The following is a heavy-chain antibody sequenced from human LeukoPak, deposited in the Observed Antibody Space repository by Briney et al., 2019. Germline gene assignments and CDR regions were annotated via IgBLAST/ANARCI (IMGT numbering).Heavy chain of an antibody. CDR3: AKNSGYSSRWYSLDY. J-gene: IGHJ4*02. CDR2: ISGSGGST. Sequence: GGSLRLSCAASGFTFNSYAMSWVRQAPGKGLEWVSAISGSGGSTYYADSVKGRFTISRDSSKNTLYLQMNSLRAEDTAVYYCAKNSGYSSRWYSLDYWGQGTLVTVSS. CDR1: GFTFNSYA. D-gene: IGHD6-13*01. V-gene: IGHV3-23*01.